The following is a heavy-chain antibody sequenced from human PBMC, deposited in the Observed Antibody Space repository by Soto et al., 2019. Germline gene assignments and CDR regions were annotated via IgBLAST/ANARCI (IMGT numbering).Heavy chain of an antibody. V-gene: IGHV3-7*01. D-gene: IGHD3-16*01. CDR1: GFTFSIYW. CDR2: IKQDGSEK. CDR3: AREDGSRPQGAFDY. Sequence: EVQVVESGGGLVQPGGSLRLSCAASGFTFSIYWMTWVRQAPGKGLEWVANIKQDGSEKNYVDSVKGRFTISRDNAKNSLELQMNSLRAEDTAVYYCAREDGSRPQGAFDYWGQGTLVTVSS. J-gene: IGHJ4*02.